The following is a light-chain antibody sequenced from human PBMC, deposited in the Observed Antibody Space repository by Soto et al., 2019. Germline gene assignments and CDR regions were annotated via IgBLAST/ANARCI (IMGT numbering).Light chain of an antibody. J-gene: IGKJ5*01. V-gene: IGKV3-11*01. CDR3: QQRSKWPLSVT. Sequence: EIVLTQSPATLSLSPGERATLSCRASQSVASNYLAWHQQKPGQAPRLLIYGASSRATGVPARFSGSGSGTDFTLTISNLEPEDFALYYCQQRSKWPLSVTFGQGTRLEIK. CDR2: GAS. CDR1: QSVASNY.